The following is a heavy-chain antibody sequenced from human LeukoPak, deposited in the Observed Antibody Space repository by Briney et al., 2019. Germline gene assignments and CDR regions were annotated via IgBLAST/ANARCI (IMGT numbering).Heavy chain of an antibody. CDR3: TTDLWIAVAGSG. V-gene: IGHV3-15*01. CDR1: GFTFSNAW. J-gene: IGHJ4*02. CDR2: IKSKTDGGTT. D-gene: IGHD6-19*01. Sequence: GGSLRLSCAASGFTFSNAWMSWVRQAPGKGLECVGRIKSKTDGGTTDYAAPVKGRFTISRDDSKNTLYLQMNSLKTEDTAVYYCTTDLWIAVAGSGWGQGTLVTVSS.